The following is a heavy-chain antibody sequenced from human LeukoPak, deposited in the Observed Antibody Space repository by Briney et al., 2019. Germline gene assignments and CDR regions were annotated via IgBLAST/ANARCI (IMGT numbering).Heavy chain of an antibody. J-gene: IGHJ4*02. V-gene: IGHV3-21*01. CDR3: ARVATEDSSGYYQYYFDY. CDR2: ISSSSSYI. D-gene: IGHD3-22*01. Sequence: NPGGPLRLSCAASGFTFSSYSMNWVRQAPGKGLEWVSSISSSSSYIYYADSVKGRFTISRDTAKNSLFLHMNSLRAEDTAVYYCARVATEDSSGYYQYYFDYWGQGTLVTVSS. CDR1: GFTFSSYS.